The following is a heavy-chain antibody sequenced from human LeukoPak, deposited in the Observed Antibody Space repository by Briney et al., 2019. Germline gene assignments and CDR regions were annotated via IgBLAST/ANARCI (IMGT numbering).Heavy chain of an antibody. CDR3: ARGDIVVVPAAQTLDY. CDR2: INHSGST. V-gene: IGHV4-34*01. CDR1: GGSFSGYY. J-gene: IGHJ4*02. D-gene: IGHD2-2*01. Sequence: SETLSLTCAVYGGSFSGYYWSWIRQPPGKGLEWIGEINHSGSTNYNPSLKSRVTISVDTSKNQFSLKLSSVTAADTAVYYCARGDIVVVPAAQTLDYWGQGTLVTVSS.